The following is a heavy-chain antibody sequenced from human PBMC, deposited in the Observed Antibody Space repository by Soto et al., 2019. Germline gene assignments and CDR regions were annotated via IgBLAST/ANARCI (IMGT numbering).Heavy chain of an antibody. CDR2: IYSSGSA. V-gene: IGHV4-61*08. D-gene: IGHD6-19*01. CDR1: GDSVSSGGYY. CDR3: ARGFSSVSMDA. J-gene: IGHJ6*02. Sequence: SETLSLTCTVSGDSVSSGGYYWSWIRQPPGKGLEWIGYIYSSGSANYNPSLTSRVTISRDTSKNQISLRVASVTAADTAGYYCARGFSSVSMDAWGQGTTVTVSS.